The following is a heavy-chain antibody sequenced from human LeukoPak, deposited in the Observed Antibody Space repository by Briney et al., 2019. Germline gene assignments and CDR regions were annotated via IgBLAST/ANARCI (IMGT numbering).Heavy chain of an antibody. CDR2: IYTSGST. CDR3: ARILCGGDFYLGY. V-gene: IGHV4-4*09. D-gene: IGHD2-21*02. CDR1: GGSISSYY. J-gene: IGHJ4*02. Sequence: SETLSLTCTVSGGSISSYYWSWIRQPPGKGLEWIGYIYTSGSTNYNPSLKSRVTISVDTSKNQFSLKLSSVTAAGTAGDYCARILCGGDFYLGYWGQGTLVTVSS.